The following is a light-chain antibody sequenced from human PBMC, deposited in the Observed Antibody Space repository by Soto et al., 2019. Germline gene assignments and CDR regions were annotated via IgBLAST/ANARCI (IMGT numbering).Light chain of an antibody. V-gene: IGKV1-5*03. CDR3: QQYDSYPLT. CDR2: KAS. J-gene: IGKJ4*01. CDR1: QSISSW. Sequence: DIQMTQSPSTLSASVGDRVTITCRASQSISSWLAWYQQKPGKAPNLLIYKASTLESGVPSRFSGSGSGTDFTLTVSSLQPDDFAAYYCQQYDSYPLTFGGGTEVEIK.